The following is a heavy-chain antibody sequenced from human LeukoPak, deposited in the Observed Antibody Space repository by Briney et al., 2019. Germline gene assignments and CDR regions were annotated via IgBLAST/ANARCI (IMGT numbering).Heavy chain of an antibody. CDR1: GFSLSGYW. V-gene: IGHV3-7*01. Sequence: GGSLRLSCAASGFSLSGYWMSWVRQPPGKGLEWVARLHADGNEKNFVGSVQGRFTVSRDNAKNSLYLQMNSLRVEDTAVYYCARGGYSFDYLGQGTLVTVSS. D-gene: IGHD5-12*01. J-gene: IGHJ4*02. CDR3: ARGGYSFDY. CDR2: LHADGNEK.